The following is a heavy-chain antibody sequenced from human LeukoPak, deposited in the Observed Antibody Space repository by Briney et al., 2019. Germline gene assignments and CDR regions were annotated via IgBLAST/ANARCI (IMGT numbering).Heavy chain of an antibody. Sequence: PSETLSLTCAVYGGSFSGYYWSWIRQPPGKGLEWIGEINHSGSTNYNPSLKSRVTISVDTSKNQFSLKLSSVTAADTAVYYCARAYCSGGSCRQKKYYFDYWGQGTLVTVSS. D-gene: IGHD2-15*01. V-gene: IGHV4-34*01. J-gene: IGHJ4*02. CDR1: GGSFSGYY. CDR3: ARAYCSGGSCRQKKYYFDY. CDR2: INHSGST.